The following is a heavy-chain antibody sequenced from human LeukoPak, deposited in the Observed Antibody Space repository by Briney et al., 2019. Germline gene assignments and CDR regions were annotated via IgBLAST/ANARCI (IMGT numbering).Heavy chain of an antibody. CDR2: IIPIFGTA. Sequence: SVKVSCKASGYTLTSYAISWVRQAPGQGLEWMGGIIPIFGTANYAQKFQGRVTITADESTSTAYMELSSLRSEDTAVYYCARALPHRRLMDTTMEQHWFDPWGQGTLVTVSS. V-gene: IGHV1-69*13. J-gene: IGHJ5*02. CDR3: ARALPHRRLMDTTMEQHWFDP. CDR1: GYTLTSYA. D-gene: IGHD5-18*01.